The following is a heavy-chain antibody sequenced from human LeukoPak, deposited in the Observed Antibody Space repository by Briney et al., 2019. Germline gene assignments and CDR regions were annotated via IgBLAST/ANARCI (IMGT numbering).Heavy chain of an antibody. V-gene: IGHV3-73*01. CDR2: ISNKANTYTT. Sequence: GGSLRLSCAASGFTFSDSTMHWVRQASGKGLEWVGRISNKANTYTTAYAASVKGRFTISRDDSKNTAFLQMNSLKTEDTAMYYCTRLSCNNMNCIYSWFDLWGQGALVTVSS. CDR3: TRLSCNNMNCIYSWFDL. J-gene: IGHJ5*02. D-gene: IGHD2/OR15-2a*01. CDR1: GFTFSDST.